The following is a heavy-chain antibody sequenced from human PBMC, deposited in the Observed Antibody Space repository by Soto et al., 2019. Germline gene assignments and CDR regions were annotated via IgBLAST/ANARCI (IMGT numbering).Heavy chain of an antibody. J-gene: IGHJ5*02. CDR3: ARGLWFGELLPRGWFDP. D-gene: IGHD3-10*01. CDR1: CGSISSGGYY. V-gene: IGHV4-31*03. Sequence: SETLSLTCTVSCGSISSGGYYWSWIRQHPGKGLEWIGYIYYSGSTYYNPSLKSRVTISVDTSKNQFSLKLSSVTAADTAVYYCARGLWFGELLPRGWFDPWGQGTLVTVS. CDR2: IYYSGST.